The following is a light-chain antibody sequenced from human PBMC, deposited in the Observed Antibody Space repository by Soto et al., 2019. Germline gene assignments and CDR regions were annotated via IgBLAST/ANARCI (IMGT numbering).Light chain of an antibody. CDR2: HTS. Sequence: EMVMTQSPATLSVSPGERATLSCRASQSVGGSLAWYQQRPGQAPRLLVYHTSNRATGIPDRFSASGSGTDFTLTISSVQAEDVAIYYCHQYKIAPLTFGGGTKVDIK. CDR1: QSVGGS. CDR3: HQYKIAPLT. V-gene: IGKV3D-15*01. J-gene: IGKJ4*01.